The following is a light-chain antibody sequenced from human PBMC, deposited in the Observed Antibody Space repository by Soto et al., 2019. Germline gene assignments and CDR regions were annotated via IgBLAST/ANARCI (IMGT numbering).Light chain of an antibody. CDR1: NSDIGGYNF. J-gene: IGLJ3*02. Sequence: QSALTQPRSVSGSPGQSVTISCTGTNSDIGGYNFVSWYQQHPGKVTKVMIYDVSRRPSGVPDRFSGSKSGNTASLTISGLQAEDEADYYCCSYAGNYNFWVFGGGTKLTVL. V-gene: IGLV2-11*01. CDR3: CSYAGNYNFWV. CDR2: DVS.